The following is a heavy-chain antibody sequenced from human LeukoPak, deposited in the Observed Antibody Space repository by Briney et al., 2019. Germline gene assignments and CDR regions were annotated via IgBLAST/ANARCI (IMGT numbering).Heavy chain of an antibody. Sequence: PGGCLRLSCAASGFTFSSYAMHWVRQAPGKGLEWVAVISYDGSNKYYADSVKGRFTISRDNSKNTLYLQMNSLRAEDTAVYYCASSVLWFGEFYYGMDVWGQGTTVTVSS. J-gene: IGHJ6*02. CDR2: ISYDGSNK. D-gene: IGHD3-10*01. CDR1: GFTFSSYA. CDR3: ASSVLWFGEFYYGMDV. V-gene: IGHV3-30-3*01.